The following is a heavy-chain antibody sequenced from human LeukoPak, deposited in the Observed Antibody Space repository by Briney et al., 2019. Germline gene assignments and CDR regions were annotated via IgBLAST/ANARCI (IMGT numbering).Heavy chain of an antibody. CDR2: ISGSGGST. D-gene: IGHD6-13*01. J-gene: IGHJ4*02. CDR3: AKAPYSSSWARSYYFDY. CDR1: GFTFSSYA. Sequence: PGGSLRLSCAASGFTFSSYATSWVRQAPGKGLEWVSAISGSGGSTYYADSVKGRFTISRDNSKNTLYLQMNSLRAEDTAVYYCAKAPYSSSWARSYYFDYWGQGTLVTVSS. V-gene: IGHV3-23*01.